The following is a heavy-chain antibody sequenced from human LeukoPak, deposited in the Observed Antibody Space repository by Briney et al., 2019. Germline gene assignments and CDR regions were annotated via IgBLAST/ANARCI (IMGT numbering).Heavy chain of an antibody. J-gene: IGHJ3*02. CDR1: GFTFSDYY. CDR2: ISSGGSTI. V-gene: IGHV3-11*01. CDR3: ARMSYYYGSGSSSVAFDI. D-gene: IGHD3-10*01. Sequence: GGSLRLSCAASGFTFSDYYMSWIRQAPGKGLEWVSYISSGGSTIYYADSVKGRFTISGDNAKNSLYLQMNSLRAEDTAVYYCARMSYYYGSGSSSVAFDIWGQGTMVTVSS.